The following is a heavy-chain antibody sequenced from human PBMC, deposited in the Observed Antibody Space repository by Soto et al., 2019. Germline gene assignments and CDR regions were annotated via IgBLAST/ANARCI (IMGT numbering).Heavy chain of an antibody. Sequence: GASVKVSCKASGYTFTDYYMHWVRQAPGQRLEWMGWINASSGNTKYAQKFQGRVTITRDTSASTAYMELSSLRSEDTAVYYCARESPNYYYYGMDVWGQGTTVTVSS. CDR2: INASSGNT. J-gene: IGHJ6*02. CDR3: ARESPNYYYYGMDV. V-gene: IGHV1-3*01. CDR1: GYTFTDYY.